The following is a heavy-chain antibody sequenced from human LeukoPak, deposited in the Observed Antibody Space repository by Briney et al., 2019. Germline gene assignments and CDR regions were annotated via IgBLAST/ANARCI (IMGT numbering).Heavy chain of an antibody. D-gene: IGHD6-13*01. Sequence: SETLSLTCTVSGGSISSYYWSWIRQPPGKGLEWIGYIYYSGSTNYNPSLKSRVTISVDTSKNQFSLKLSSVTAADTAVYYCARLHSSRNYYYGMDVWGQGTLVTVSS. CDR3: ARLHSSRNYYYGMDV. CDR2: IYYSGST. CDR1: GGSISSYY. J-gene: IGHJ6*02. V-gene: IGHV4-59*08.